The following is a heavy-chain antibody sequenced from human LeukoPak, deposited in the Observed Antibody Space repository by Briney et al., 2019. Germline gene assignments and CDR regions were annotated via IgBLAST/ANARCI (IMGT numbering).Heavy chain of an antibody. CDR1: GFTFSSYG. V-gene: IGHV3-30*18. CDR2: ISYDGSNK. CDR3: AKGGNIAVAGPPDY. J-gene: IGHJ4*02. Sequence: GGSLRLSCAASGFTFSSYGMHWVRQAPGKGLEWVAAISYDGSNKYYADSVKGRFTISRDNSKNTLYLQMNSLRAEDTAVYYCAKGGNIAVAGPPDYWGQGTLVTVSS. D-gene: IGHD6-19*01.